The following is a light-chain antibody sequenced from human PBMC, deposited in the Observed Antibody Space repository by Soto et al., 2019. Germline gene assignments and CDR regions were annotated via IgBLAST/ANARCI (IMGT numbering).Light chain of an antibody. V-gene: IGLV1-44*01. Sequence: QSVLTQPPSASGAPGQTVTISCSGTTSNIGSHSVNWYRQLPGTAPKVVMFSNDERPSGVPDRFSGSKSGTSASLNITGLQSEDEADYYCTAWDTSLTGHLVFGGGTKVTVL. CDR3: TAWDTSLTGHLV. CDR2: SND. CDR1: TSNIGSHS. J-gene: IGLJ2*01.